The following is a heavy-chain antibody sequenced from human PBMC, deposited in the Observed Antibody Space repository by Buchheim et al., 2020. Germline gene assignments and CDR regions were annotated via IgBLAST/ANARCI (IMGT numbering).Heavy chain of an antibody. V-gene: IGHV3-7*01. J-gene: IGHJ4*02. Sequence: EVQLVEFGGGLVQPGGSLRLSCAASGFTFSNYWLTWIRQAPGEGLKWVANINPDGSDKYYVDSVKGRFTISRDKVENSKHLQMNSLRAEDSAVYYCVSWPSTGVTPRTNYWGQGTL. D-gene: IGHD1-14*01. CDR1: GFTFSNYW. CDR3: VSWPSTGVTPRTNY. CDR2: INPDGSDK.